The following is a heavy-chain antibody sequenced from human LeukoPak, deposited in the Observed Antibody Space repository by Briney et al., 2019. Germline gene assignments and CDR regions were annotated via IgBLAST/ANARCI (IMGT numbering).Heavy chain of an antibody. D-gene: IGHD1-20*01. V-gene: IGHV3-30*18. J-gene: IGHJ4*02. CDR1: KFTFSSYG. Sequence: GGSLRLSCAASKFTFSSYGMHWVRQAPGKGLEWVAVISYDGSNKYYADSVRGRFTISRDNSKNTLYLHMSSLRPEDTAVYYCAKSRHPYNWNDGAFFDYWGQGTLVTVSS. CDR2: ISYDGSNK. CDR3: AKSRHPYNWNDGAFFDY.